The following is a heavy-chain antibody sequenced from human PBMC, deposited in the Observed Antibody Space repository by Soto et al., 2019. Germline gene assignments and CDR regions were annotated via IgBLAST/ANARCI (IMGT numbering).Heavy chain of an antibody. CDR2: IRGYNANT. Sequence: ASVKVSCKASGYTFTSYGISWVRQAPGQGLEWMAWIRGYNANTHYLQNLQGRLTITIDTSTGTAYMQLSSLRSEDTAVYYCARWQRFYYDSSGPLTLGMDVWGQGTTVTVSS. V-gene: IGHV1-18*01. J-gene: IGHJ6*02. CDR1: GYTFTSYG. CDR3: ARWQRFYYDSSGPLTLGMDV. D-gene: IGHD3-22*01.